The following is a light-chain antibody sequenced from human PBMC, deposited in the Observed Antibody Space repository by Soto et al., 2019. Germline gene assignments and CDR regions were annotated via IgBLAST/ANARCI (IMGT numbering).Light chain of an antibody. Sequence: EIVMTQSPATLSVSPGERATLSCRASQSVSSNLAWYQQKPGQAPRLLIYGASTRATGIPARFSGSGSGTEFTLTISRLQSADFAVYYCQQYNNWPRTFGQGTKLEIK. CDR3: QQYNNWPRT. J-gene: IGKJ2*01. CDR2: GAS. V-gene: IGKV3-15*01. CDR1: QSVSSN.